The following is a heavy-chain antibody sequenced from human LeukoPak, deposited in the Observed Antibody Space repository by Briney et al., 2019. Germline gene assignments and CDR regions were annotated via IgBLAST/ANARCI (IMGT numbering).Heavy chain of an antibody. J-gene: IGHJ3*02. D-gene: IGHD3-22*01. V-gene: IGHV4-59*01. CDR2: IYYTGSA. Sequence: SETLSLTCTVSGGSIGDFYWSWIRQSPTKGLEWIGHIYYTGSARYNPSLRSRVSISEDTSKNQFSLKLTSVTAADTAMYYCARGYYYHNTGYYDAFDMWGQGTMVTVSS. CDR1: GGSIGDFY. CDR3: ARGYYYHNTGYYDAFDM.